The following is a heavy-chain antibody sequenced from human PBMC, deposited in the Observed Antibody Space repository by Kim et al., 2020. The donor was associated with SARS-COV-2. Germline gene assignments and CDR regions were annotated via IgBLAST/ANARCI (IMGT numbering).Heavy chain of an antibody. Sequence: GGSLRLSCAASGFTFSSYSMNWVRQAPGKGLEWVSYISSSSSTTYYADSVKGRFTISRDNAKNSLYLQMNSLRAEDTAVYYCARDRDIAVGIAIFSEIDLAYGMDIWGQGTTVTVSS. J-gene: IGHJ6*02. D-gene: IGHD2-21*01. CDR3: ARDRDIAVGIAIFSEIDLAYGMDI. CDR1: GFTFSSYS. CDR2: ISSSSSTT. V-gene: IGHV3-48*01.